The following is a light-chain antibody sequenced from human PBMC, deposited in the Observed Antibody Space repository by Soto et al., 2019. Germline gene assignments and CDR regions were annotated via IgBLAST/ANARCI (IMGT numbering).Light chain of an antibody. Sequence: QSALTQPASVSGSPGQSITISCTGTSSDVGGYNYVSWYQQHSGKAPKLMIYDVSNRPPGVSNRFSGSKSGNTASLTISGLQAEDEADYYCSSYTSSSTLNVVFGGGTKLTVL. CDR2: DVS. CDR1: SSDVGGYNY. CDR3: SSYTSSSTLNVV. V-gene: IGLV2-14*01. J-gene: IGLJ2*01.